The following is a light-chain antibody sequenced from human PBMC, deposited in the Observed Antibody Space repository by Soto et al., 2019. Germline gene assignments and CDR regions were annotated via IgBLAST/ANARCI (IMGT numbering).Light chain of an antibody. J-gene: IGKJ2*01. Sequence: DIKMTQSPSSLSASVGDRGTITCRASQNIRTSLNWYQQRPGKAPQLLIYAASSLQSGVSSRFSGSGSGTNFTLTVSSLQPEDFAIYYCQQSSFTGYTFGQGT. CDR1: QNIRTS. CDR3: QQSSFTGYT. V-gene: IGKV1-39*01. CDR2: AAS.